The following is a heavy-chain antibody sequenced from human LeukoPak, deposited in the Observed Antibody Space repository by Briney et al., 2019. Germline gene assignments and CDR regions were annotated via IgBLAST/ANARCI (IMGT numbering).Heavy chain of an antibody. J-gene: IGHJ3*02. CDR1: GYSFTSYW. Sequence: GESLKIPCKGSGYSFTSYWIGWVRQMPGEGLEWMGIIYPGDSDTRYSPSFQGQATISADKSISTAYLQWNSLKASDTAMYYCATIREYQPLEDAFDIWGQGTMVTVSS. D-gene: IGHD2-2*01. CDR2: IYPGDSDT. CDR3: ATIREYQPLEDAFDI. V-gene: IGHV5-51*01.